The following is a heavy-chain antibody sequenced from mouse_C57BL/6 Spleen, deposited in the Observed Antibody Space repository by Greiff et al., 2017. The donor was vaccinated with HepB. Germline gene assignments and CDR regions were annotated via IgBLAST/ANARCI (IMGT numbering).Heavy chain of an antibody. CDR3: ARTDVYYNYFDY. CDR2: ISDGGSYT. Sequence: DVMLVESGGGLVKPGGSLKLSCAASGFTFSSYAMSWVRQTPEKRLEWVATISDGGSYTYYPDNVKGRFTISRDNAKNNLYLQMSHLKSEDTAMYYCARTDVYYNYFDYWGQGTTLTVSS. J-gene: IGHJ2*01. CDR1: GFTFSSYA. V-gene: IGHV5-4*03. D-gene: IGHD2-1*01.